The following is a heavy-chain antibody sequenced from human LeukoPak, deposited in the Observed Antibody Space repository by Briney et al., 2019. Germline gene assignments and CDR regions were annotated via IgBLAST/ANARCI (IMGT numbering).Heavy chain of an antibody. J-gene: IGHJ4*02. CDR2: ISGSGAYT. CDR3: AKDIGPDYGDYLDY. V-gene: IGHV3-23*01. CDR1: GFTFSSYA. Sequence: GGSLRLSCAAPGFTFSSYAMAWVRQAPGKGLEWVSAISGSGAYTYYADFVKGRFAISRDSSKNMLYLQMNSLRAEDTAIYYCAKDIGPDYGDYLDYWGQGTLVTVSS. D-gene: IGHD4-17*01.